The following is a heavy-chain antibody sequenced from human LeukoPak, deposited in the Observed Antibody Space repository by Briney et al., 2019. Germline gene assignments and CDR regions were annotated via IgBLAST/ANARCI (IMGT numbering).Heavy chain of an antibody. D-gene: IGHD1-26*01. J-gene: IGHJ4*02. CDR1: GFTFSSYA. CDR2: ISGSGGST. V-gene: IGHV3-23*01. CDR3: ATSIVGATNHFDY. Sequence: PGGSLRLSCAASGFTFSSYAMSWVRQAPGKGLEWVSAISGSGGSTYYADSVKGRFTISRDNSKNTLYLQMNSLRAEDTAVYYCATSIVGATNHFDYWGQGTLVTVSS.